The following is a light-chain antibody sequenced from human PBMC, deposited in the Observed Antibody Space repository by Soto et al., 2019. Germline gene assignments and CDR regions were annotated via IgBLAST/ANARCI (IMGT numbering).Light chain of an antibody. CDR1: SSDVGGYNY. V-gene: IGLV2-14*01. CDR3: CSYTSTSTRV. CDR2: EVS. Sequence: QSALTQPASVSGSPGQSITISCTGTSSDVGGYNYVSWYQQHPGKAPKLMIYEVSYRPSGVSNRFSGSKSGNTASLTISGLQADDEADYYCCSYTSTSTRVFGGGTKVTVL. J-gene: IGLJ2*01.